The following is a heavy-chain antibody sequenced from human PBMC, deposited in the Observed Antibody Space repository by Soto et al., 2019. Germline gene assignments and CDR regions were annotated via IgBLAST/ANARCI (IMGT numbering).Heavy chain of an antibody. J-gene: IGHJ4*02. CDR2: ISGSGGST. V-gene: IGHV3-23*01. D-gene: IGHD2-2*01. CDR3: AKDFGYRSSTSCLLDY. CDR1: GFTFSSYA. Sequence: EVQLLESGGGLVQPGGSLRLSCAASGFTFSSYAMSWVRQAPGKGLEWVSAISGSGGSTYYADSVKGRFTISRDNSKNTLYLQMNSLRAEDTAVYYCAKDFGYRSSTSCLLDYWGQGTLVTVSS.